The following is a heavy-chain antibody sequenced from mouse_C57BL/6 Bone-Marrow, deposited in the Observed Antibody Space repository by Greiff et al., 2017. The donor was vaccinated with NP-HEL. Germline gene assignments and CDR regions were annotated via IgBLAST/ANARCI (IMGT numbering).Heavy chain of an antibody. Sequence: QVQLQQSGAELVKPGASVKISCKASGYAFSSYWMNWVKQRPGKGLEWIGQIYPGDGDTNYNGKFKGKATLTADKSSSTAYMQLSSLTSEDSAVYFCARVEYYGSRAWFAYWGQGTLVTVSA. J-gene: IGHJ3*01. CDR3: ARVEYYGSRAWFAY. D-gene: IGHD1-1*01. CDR1: GYAFSSYW. CDR2: IYPGDGDT. V-gene: IGHV1-80*01.